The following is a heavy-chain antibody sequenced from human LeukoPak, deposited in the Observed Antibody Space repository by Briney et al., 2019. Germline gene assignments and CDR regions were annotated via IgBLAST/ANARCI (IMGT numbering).Heavy chain of an antibody. Sequence: GGSLRLSCAAPGFTFSSYSMNWVRQAPGKGLEWVSSISSSSSYIYYADSVKGRFTISRDNAKNSLYLQMNSLRAEDTAVYYCARDPYIVVVPAARVDYYMDVWGKGTTVTVSS. V-gene: IGHV3-21*01. J-gene: IGHJ6*03. D-gene: IGHD2-2*01. CDR3: ARDPYIVVVPAARVDYYMDV. CDR2: ISSSSSYI. CDR1: GFTFSSYS.